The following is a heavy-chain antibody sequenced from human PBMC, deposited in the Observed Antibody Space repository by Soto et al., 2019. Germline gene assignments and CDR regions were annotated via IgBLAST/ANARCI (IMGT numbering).Heavy chain of an antibody. J-gene: IGHJ4*02. Sequence: TSETLSLTCTVCVVSISDTSYYWGWIRQPPGKGLEWIGEINYSGSTNYSPSLKSRVTISVDTSKNQFSLKLSSVTAADTAVYYCARYRTRLRFLDPSPFDYWGQGTLVTVSS. CDR1: VVSISDTSYY. CDR3: ARYRTRLRFLDPSPFDY. D-gene: IGHD3-3*01. CDR2: INYSGST. V-gene: IGHV4-39*07.